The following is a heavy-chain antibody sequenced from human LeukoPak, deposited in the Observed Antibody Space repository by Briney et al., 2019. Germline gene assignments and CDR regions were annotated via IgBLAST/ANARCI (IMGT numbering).Heavy chain of an antibody. CDR3: ARLITGDRPWNAFDI. CDR2: INHSGST. Sequence: SETLSLTCAVYGGSFSGYYWSWIRQPPGKGLEWIGEINHSGSTNYNPSLKSRVTISVDTSKNQFSLKLSSVTAADTAVYYCARLITGDRPWNAFDIWGQGTMVTVSS. CDR1: GGSFSGYY. V-gene: IGHV4-34*01. J-gene: IGHJ3*02. D-gene: IGHD7-27*01.